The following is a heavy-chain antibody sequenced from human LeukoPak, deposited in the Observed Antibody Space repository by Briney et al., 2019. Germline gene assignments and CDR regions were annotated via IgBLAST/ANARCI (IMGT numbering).Heavy chain of an antibody. CDR3: ARDYGYYDFSDAFDI. Sequence: SETLSLTCTVSGGSISGYYWSWIRQPPGKGLEWIGYIYYSESTNYNPTLKSRVTMSVDTSKNQFSLKLSSVTAADTAVYYCARDYGYYDFSDAFDIWGQGTMVTVSS. CDR1: GGSISGYY. D-gene: IGHD3-3*01. J-gene: IGHJ3*02. CDR2: IYYSEST. V-gene: IGHV4-59*12.